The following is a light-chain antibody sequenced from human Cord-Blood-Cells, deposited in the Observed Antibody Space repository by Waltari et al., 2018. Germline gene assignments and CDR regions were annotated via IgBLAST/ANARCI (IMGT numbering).Light chain of an antibody. V-gene: IGKV3-11*01. J-gene: IGKJ1*01. CDR3: QQRSNWWT. CDR1: QSVSSY. Sequence: EIVLTQSPGTLSLSPGERATLSCRASQSVSSYLAWYQQKPGQAPRLLIYDASNRATGIPARFSGSGSGTDFTLTISSLESEDFAVYYCQQRSNWWTFGQGTKVEIK. CDR2: DAS.